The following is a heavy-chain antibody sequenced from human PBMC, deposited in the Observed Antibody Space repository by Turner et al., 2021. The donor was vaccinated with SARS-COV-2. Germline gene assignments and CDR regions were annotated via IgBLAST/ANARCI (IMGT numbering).Heavy chain of an antibody. CDR1: GVTITSHTW. D-gene: IGHD5-18*01. J-gene: IGHJ4*02. CDR3: ATQGAIGYRYAS. CDR2: LYHSGGT. Sequence: VQLQESRPGLVTPSGTLSLTCAVSGVTITSHTWWTWVRQAPGKALGGIGELYHSGGTINSPSLESRVTMSVDKSKNHFSLKLTSVAAADTAIYYCATQGAIGYRYASWGQGILVTVSS. V-gene: IGHV4-4*02.